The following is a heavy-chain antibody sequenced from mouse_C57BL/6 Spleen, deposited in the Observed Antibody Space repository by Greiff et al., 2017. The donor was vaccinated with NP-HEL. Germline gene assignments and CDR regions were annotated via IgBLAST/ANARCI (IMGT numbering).Heavy chain of an antibody. CDR3: ANYGSSYYYAMDY. CDR2: ISSGSSTI. Sequence: EVKLVESGGGLVKPGGSLKLSCAASGFTFSDYGMHWVRQAPEKGLEWVAYISSGSSTIYYADTVKGRFTISRDNAKHTLFLQMTSLRSEDTAMYYCANYGSSYYYAMDYWGQGTSVTVSS. J-gene: IGHJ4*01. CDR1: GFTFSDYG. D-gene: IGHD1-1*01. V-gene: IGHV5-17*01.